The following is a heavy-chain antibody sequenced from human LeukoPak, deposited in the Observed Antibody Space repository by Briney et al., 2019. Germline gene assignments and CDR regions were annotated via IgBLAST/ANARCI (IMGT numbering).Heavy chain of an antibody. CDR3: TKVRSGSSNWALRVFDY. CDR2: SPGGGTT. Sequence: GGSLRLSCAVSGFTFSNEAMGWVRQLRGGGLEWVSTSPGGGTTYYAESMKGRFTISRDNSKSTLYLEMNSLKVEDTAVYYCTKVRSGSSNWALRVFDYWGQGALVTVSS. J-gene: IGHJ4*02. CDR1: GFTFSNEA. V-gene: IGHV3-23*01. D-gene: IGHD4-11*01.